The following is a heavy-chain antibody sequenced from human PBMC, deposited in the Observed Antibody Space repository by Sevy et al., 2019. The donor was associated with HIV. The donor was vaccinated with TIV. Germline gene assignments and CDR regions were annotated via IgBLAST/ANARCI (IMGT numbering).Heavy chain of an antibody. V-gene: IGHV3-33*01. CDR3: ARELPRVVAGYSDY. J-gene: IGHJ4*02. Sequence: GGSLRLSCEASGFTFSSYGMHWVRQAPGKGLEWVAFIWYDGNKKYYPDSVRGRFAISRDNSKNTLYLQMNSLRVEDTAIYYCARELPRVVAGYSDYWGQGTLVTVSS. D-gene: IGHD2-21*01. CDR1: GFTFSSYG. CDR2: IWYDGNKK.